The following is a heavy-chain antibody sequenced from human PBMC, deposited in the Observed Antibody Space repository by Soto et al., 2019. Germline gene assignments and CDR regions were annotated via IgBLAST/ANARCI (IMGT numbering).Heavy chain of an antibody. D-gene: IGHD3-16*01. J-gene: IGHJ5*02. CDR2: VSAYNGRT. CDR1: GYTFTNFG. Sequence: QVQLVQSGAEVKKPGASVKVSCKASGYTFTNFGISWVRQAPGQGLEWMGWVSAYNGRTNNAENTQGRVTMTPHTSTSTADMALKCMTSNDGSGYYCARGGTPIDLWGQGTLVTVSS. V-gene: IGHV1-18*01. CDR3: ARGGTPIDL.